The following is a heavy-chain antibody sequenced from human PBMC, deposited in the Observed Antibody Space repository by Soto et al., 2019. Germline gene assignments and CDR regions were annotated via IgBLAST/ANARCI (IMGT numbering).Heavy chain of an antibody. CDR3: AIVLIFPYYYGSGPHDY. Sequence: PGGSLRLSCAASGFTFSSYSMNWVRQAPGKGLEWVSYISSSSSTIYYADSVKGRFTISRDNAKNSLYLQMNSLRAEDTAVYYCAIVLIFPYYYGSGPHDYWGQGTLVTVSS. D-gene: IGHD3-10*01. CDR1: GFTFSSYS. J-gene: IGHJ4*02. CDR2: ISSSSSTI. V-gene: IGHV3-48*01.